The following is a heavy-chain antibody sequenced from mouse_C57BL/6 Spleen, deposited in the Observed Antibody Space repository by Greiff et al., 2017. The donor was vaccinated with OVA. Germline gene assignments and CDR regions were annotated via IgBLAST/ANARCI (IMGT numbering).Heavy chain of an antibody. CDR1: GYTFTGYW. V-gene: IGHV1-9*01. CDR3: ARSGGLGPFAD. D-gene: IGHD4-1*01. J-gene: IGHJ3*01. Sequence: VQLQQSGAELMKPGASVKLSCKATGYTFTGYWIEWVKQRPGHGLEWIGEILPGSGSTNYNAKFKGKATFTADTSSNTAYMQLSSLTTEDSAIYYCARSGGLGPFADWGQGTLVTVSA. CDR2: ILPGSGST.